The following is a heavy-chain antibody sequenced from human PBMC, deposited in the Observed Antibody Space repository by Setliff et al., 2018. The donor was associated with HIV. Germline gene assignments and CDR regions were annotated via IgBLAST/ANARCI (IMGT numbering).Heavy chain of an antibody. CDR1: GFTFNTYA. J-gene: IGHJ4*02. V-gene: IGHV3-23*01. CDR2: MGGSSGDT. Sequence: GGSLRLSCAASGFTFNTYAMSWVRQAPGKGLEWVSSMGGSSGDTYYADSVKGRFTISRDNTKNTLSLQMNSLRAEDTGVYYCHSGYDTEEQSYFDYWGQGTLVTVSS. CDR3: HSGYDTEEQSYFDY. D-gene: IGHD5-12*01.